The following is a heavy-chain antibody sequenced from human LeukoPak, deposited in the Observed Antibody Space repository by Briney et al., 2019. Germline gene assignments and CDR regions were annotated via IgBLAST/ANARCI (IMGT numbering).Heavy chain of an antibody. CDR3: ARDKSYSGRGNWFDP. Sequence: GGSLRLSCAASGLTFSSYAMSWVRQAPGKGLEGVSAISGSGGSTYYADSVKGRFTISRDNSKNTLYLEMNSLRAEDTAVYYCARDKSYSGRGNWFDPWGQGTLVTVSS. J-gene: IGHJ5*02. D-gene: IGHD1-26*01. V-gene: IGHV3-23*01. CDR1: GLTFSSYA. CDR2: ISGSGGST.